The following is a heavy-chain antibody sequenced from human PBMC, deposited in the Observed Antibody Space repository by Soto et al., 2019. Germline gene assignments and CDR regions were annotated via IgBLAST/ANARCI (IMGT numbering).Heavy chain of an antibody. Sequence: PGGSLRLSCAASGFTFSSYWMHWVRQAPGKGLVWVSRINSDGSSTSYADSVKGRFTISRDNAKNTLYLQMNSLRAEDTAVYYWARGSLEWFHMDVWGQGTTVTVAS. CDR3: ARGSLEWFHMDV. J-gene: IGHJ6*02. CDR1: GFTFSSYW. D-gene: IGHD3-3*01. V-gene: IGHV3-74*01. CDR2: INSDGSST.